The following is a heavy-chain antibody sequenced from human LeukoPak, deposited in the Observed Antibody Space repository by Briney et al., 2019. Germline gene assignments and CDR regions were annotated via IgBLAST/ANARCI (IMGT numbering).Heavy chain of an antibody. CDR3: AKDREYYGSGPFDY. CDR2: IKEDGSEK. Sequence: GGSLRLSCAASGFTFSSCWMSWVRQAPGKGLEWVANIKEDGSEKYYVDSVKGRFTISRDNAKNSLYLQMNSLRAEDTAVYYCAKDREYYGSGPFDYWGQGTLVTVSS. V-gene: IGHV3-7*01. D-gene: IGHD3-10*01. CDR1: GFTFSSCW. J-gene: IGHJ4*02.